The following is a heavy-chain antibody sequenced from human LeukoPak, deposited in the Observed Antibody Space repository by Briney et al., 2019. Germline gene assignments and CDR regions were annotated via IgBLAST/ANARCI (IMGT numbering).Heavy chain of an antibody. Sequence: GGSLRLSCAASGFTFSSYSMNWVRQAPGKRLEWVSSISSSSSYIYYADSVKGRFTISRDNAKNSLYLQMNSLRAEDTAVYYCARDPQDKRRTTVNYWGQGTLVTVSS. CDR1: GFTFSSYS. D-gene: IGHD1-7*01. CDR2: ISSSSSYI. CDR3: ARDPQDKRRTTVNY. V-gene: IGHV3-21*01. J-gene: IGHJ4*02.